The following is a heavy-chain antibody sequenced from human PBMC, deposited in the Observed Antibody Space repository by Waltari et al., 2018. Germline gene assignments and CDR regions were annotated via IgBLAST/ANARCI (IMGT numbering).Heavy chain of an antibody. V-gene: IGHV4-30-2*01. CDR2: IYHSGST. D-gene: IGHD2-15*01. CDR3: ARYCSGGSCYSDYFDY. Sequence: QLQLQESGSGLVKPSQTLSLTCAVSGCSISSGGYSWSWIRQPPGKGLEWIGYIYHSGSTYYNPSLKSRVTISVDRSKNQFSLKLSSVTAADTAVYYCARYCSGGSCYSDYFDYWGQGTLVTVSS. CDR1: GCSISSGGYS. J-gene: IGHJ4*02.